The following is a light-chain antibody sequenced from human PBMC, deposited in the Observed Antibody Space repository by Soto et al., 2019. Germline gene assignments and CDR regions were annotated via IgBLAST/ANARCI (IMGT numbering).Light chain of an antibody. CDR2: ANG. CDR3: QSYDNHLSGSV. V-gene: IGLV1-40*01. CDR1: SSNIGAGYD. J-gene: IGLJ1*01. Sequence: QSVLTQPPSVSGAPGQRVTISCIGSSSNIGAGYDVYWYQQFPGTAPKLLMYANGDRPSGVPDRFSGSKSGTSASLAITGLQAEDEADYYCQSYDNHLSGSVFGSGTKLTVL.